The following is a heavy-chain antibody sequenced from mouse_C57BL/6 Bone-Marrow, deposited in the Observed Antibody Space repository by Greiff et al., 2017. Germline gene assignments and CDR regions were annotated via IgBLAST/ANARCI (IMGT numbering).Heavy chain of an antibody. CDR2: IYPGSGNT. Sequence: VKLQQSGPELVKPGASVKISCKASGYSFTSYYIHWVKQRPGQGLEWIGWIYPGSGNTKYNEKFKGKATLTADTSSSTAYMQLSSLTSEDSAVYYCARGSDGYLWYFDVWGTGTTVTVSS. CDR3: ARGSDGYLWYFDV. CDR1: GYSFTSYY. J-gene: IGHJ1*03. V-gene: IGHV1-66*01. D-gene: IGHD2-3*01.